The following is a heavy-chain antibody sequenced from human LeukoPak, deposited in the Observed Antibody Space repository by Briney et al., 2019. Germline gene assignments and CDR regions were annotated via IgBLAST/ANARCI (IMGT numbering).Heavy chain of an antibody. V-gene: IGHV3-23*01. Sequence: GGSLRLSCAASGFTFSNSAMSWVRQAPGKGLEWVSTLSGSGITTYYADSVKGRFSISRDNSKNTLYLQMNSLRAEDTAVYYCAKGIYSSGWRYFDYWGHGTLVTVSS. CDR3: AKGIYSSGWRYFDY. CDR1: GFTFSNSA. CDR2: LSGSGITT. J-gene: IGHJ4*01. D-gene: IGHD6-19*01.